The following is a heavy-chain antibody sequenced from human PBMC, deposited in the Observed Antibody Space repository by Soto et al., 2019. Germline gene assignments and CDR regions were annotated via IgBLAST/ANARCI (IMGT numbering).Heavy chain of an antibody. D-gene: IGHD3-22*01. Sequence: QVQLVQSGAEVKNPGASVKVSCKASGYTFTSYGISWVRQAPGQGLEWMGWISAYNGNTNYAQKLQGRDTRTTDTSASKAYMELRSLRSDDTAVYYCARHYYDSSGYYYRRYYYYGMDVWGQGTTVTVSS. J-gene: IGHJ6*02. V-gene: IGHV1-18*01. CDR2: ISAYNGNT. CDR3: ARHYYDSSGYYYRRYYYYGMDV. CDR1: GYTFTSYG.